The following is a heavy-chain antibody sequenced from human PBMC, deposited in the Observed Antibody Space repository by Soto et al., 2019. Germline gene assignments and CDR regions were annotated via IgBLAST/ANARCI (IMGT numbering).Heavy chain of an antibody. Sequence: SETLSLTCHVSGGSVSSGSYYWSWIRQPPGKGLEWIGYIYYSGSTNYNPSLKSRVTISVDTSKNQFSLKLSSVTAADTAVYYCVRDGTKTVRDWFDPWGQGISVTVSS. CDR3: VRDGTKTVRDWFDP. V-gene: IGHV4-61*01. J-gene: IGHJ5*02. D-gene: IGHD1-1*01. CDR2: IYYSGST. CDR1: GGSVSSGSYY.